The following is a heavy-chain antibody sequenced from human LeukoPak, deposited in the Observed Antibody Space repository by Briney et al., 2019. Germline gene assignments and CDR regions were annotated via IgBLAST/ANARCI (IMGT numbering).Heavy chain of an antibody. CDR1: GYTFTSYA. CDR3: AREGSSSYDFWSGSPMDV. V-gene: IGHV7-4-1*02. Sequence: ASVKVSCKASGYTFTSYAMNWVRQAPGQGLEWMGWINTNTGNPTYAQGFTGRFVFSLDTSVSTAYLQISSLKAEDTAVYYCAREGSSSYDFWSGSPMDVWGQGTTVTVSS. D-gene: IGHD3-3*01. CDR2: INTNTGNP. J-gene: IGHJ6*02.